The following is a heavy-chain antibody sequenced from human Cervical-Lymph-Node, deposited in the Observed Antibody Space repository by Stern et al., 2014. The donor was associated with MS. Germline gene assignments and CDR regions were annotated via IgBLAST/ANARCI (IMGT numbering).Heavy chain of an antibody. CDR3: ALSSETSDRWYSLGYDL. V-gene: IGHV1-69*12. D-gene: IGHD6-13*01. Sequence: QVQLVQSAAEVTKPGSSVKVSCKASGGTFSKFPSSWVRQAPGQGLEWMGVIFPVFGTPTYAQEFRGRVTITADVSTSTVYMELSSLRSDDTAVYYCALSSETSDRWYSLGYDLWGQGTLVTVSS. CDR2: IFPVFGTP. CDR1: GGTFSKFP. J-gene: IGHJ5*02.